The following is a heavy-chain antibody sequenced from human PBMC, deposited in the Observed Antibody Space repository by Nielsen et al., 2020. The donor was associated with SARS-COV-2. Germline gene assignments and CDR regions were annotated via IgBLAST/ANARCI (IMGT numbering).Heavy chain of an antibody. D-gene: IGHD4-11*01. CDR3: ARETLDYTSSFVDY. CDR2: ISYDGNK. CDR1: GFTFSSHA. J-gene: IGHJ4*02. V-gene: IGHV3-30*04. Sequence: GGSLRLSCAASGFTFSSHAMHWVRQAPGKGLEWLAIISYDGNKHYADSVKGRFTISRDNSRDTLYLQMDSLGPEDTAVYFCARETLDYTSSFVDYWGQGTLVTVSS.